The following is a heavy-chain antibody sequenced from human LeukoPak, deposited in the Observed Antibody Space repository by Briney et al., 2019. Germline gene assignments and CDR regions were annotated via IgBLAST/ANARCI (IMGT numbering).Heavy chain of an antibody. CDR1: GLTFSSYA. V-gene: IGHV3-23*01. J-gene: IGHJ4*02. D-gene: IGHD3-9*01. Sequence: GGSLRLSCAASGLTFSSYAMSWVRQAPGKGLEWVSTISGSGGNTYFADSVKGRFTISRDNSKNTLYLQMTSLRAEDTAVYYCARDEIYYDILTGYRHFDYWGQGTLVTVFS. CDR2: ISGSGGNT. CDR3: ARDEIYYDILTGYRHFDY.